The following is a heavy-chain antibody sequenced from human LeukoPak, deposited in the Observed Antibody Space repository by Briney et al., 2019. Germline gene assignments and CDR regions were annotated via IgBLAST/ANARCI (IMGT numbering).Heavy chain of an antibody. V-gene: IGHV3-7*05. D-gene: IGHD3-3*01. Sequence: GGSLRLSCAASGFTFSSYWMSWVRQAPGKGLEWVANIKQDGSEKYYVDSVKGRFTISRDNAKNSLYLQMNSLRAEDTAVYYCARDVSETYYDFWSGYPPAGYYDYWGQGTLVTVSS. J-gene: IGHJ4*02. CDR1: GFTFSSYW. CDR2: IKQDGSEK. CDR3: ARDVSETYYDFWSGYPPAGYYDY.